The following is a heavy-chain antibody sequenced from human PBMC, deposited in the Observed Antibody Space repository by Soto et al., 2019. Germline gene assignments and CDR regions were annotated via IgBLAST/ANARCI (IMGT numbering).Heavy chain of an antibody. Sequence: QVQLQESGPGLVKPSETLSLTCTVSRGSMSGYYWSWIRQTPGKGLEWIGYIYSSGSTNYNPSLQSLVTISVDTSNSQFSLTLSSVTAADTAIYYCARNQAYYVFFDYWGQGTLVTVSS. D-gene: IGHD3-10*02. CDR3: ARNQAYYVFFDY. CDR1: RGSMSGYY. J-gene: IGHJ4*02. CDR2: IYSSGST. V-gene: IGHV4-59*01.